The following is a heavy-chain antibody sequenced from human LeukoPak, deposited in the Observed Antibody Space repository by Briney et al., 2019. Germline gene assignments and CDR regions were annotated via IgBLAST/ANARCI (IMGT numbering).Heavy chain of an antibody. J-gene: IGHJ4*02. CDR1: GFTFSSYG. CDR3: SKDPSYYGSDPAVDY. V-gene: IGHV3-30*02. Sequence: PGGSLRLSCAASGFTFSSYGMHWVRQAPGKGLEWVSFIRYDGSNEYYADSVRGRFTISRDNSKNTLYLQMNSLRAEDTAIYFCSKDPSYYGSDPAVDYWGQGTLVTVSS. D-gene: IGHD3-10*01. CDR2: IRYDGSNE.